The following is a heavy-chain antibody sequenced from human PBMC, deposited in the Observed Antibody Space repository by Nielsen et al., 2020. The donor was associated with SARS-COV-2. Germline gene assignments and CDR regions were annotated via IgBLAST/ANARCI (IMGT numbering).Heavy chain of an antibody. CDR2: IKQDGSEK. V-gene: IGHV3-7*03. CDR3: ARNPVGSRGWYNWFDP. J-gene: IGHJ5*02. Sequence: GESLKISCAASGFTFSSYWMSWVRQAPGKGLEWVANIKQDGSEKYYVDSVKGRFTISRDNAKNSLYLQMNSLRAEDTAVYYCARNPVGSRGWYNWFDPWGQGTLVTVSS. D-gene: IGHD6-19*01. CDR1: GFTFSSYW.